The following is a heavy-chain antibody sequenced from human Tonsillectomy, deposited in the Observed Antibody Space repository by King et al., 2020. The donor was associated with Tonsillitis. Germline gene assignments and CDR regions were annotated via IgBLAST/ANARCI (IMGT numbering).Heavy chain of an antibody. J-gene: IGHJ1*01. CDR3: SRGVWVFDSPFQH. V-gene: IGHV1-18*01. D-gene: IGHD3-22*01. Sequence: QLVQSGGEVKKPGASVKVSCKASGYTFTSYGISWVRQAPGQGLEWMGWISAYNGDTKYAQKLQGRVTMTTDTSTSTVYMELRSLTSDATAGYYCSRGVWVFDSPFQHWGQGTLVTVSS. CDR2: ISAYNGDT. CDR1: GYTFTSYG.